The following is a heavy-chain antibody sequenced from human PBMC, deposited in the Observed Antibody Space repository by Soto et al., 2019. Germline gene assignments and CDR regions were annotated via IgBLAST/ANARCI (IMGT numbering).Heavy chain of an antibody. D-gene: IGHD1-26*01. J-gene: IGHJ4*02. CDR2: MQPSTGRT. Sequence: GASVKVSCKASGYSFTSLDINWVRQTAGQGLEWMGWMQPSTGRTGYAQKFLGRVTMTRDTSINTAYMELTTLTSDDTAFYYCARGVSAGVDYWGQGTLVTVS. CDR1: GYSFTSLD. V-gene: IGHV1-8*01. CDR3: ARGVSAGVDY.